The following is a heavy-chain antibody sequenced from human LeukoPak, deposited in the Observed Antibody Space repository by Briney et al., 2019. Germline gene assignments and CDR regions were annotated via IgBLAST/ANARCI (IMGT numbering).Heavy chain of an antibody. Sequence: SETLSLTCTVSGGSISSSSYYWGWIRQPPGKGLEWIGSLYYSDSTYYNPSLKSRVTMSVDTSKNQFSLKLSSVTAADTAVYYCAEESGSSGLGAFDIWGQGTMVTVSS. J-gene: IGHJ3*02. D-gene: IGHD1-26*01. CDR1: GGSISSSSYY. CDR3: AEESGSSGLGAFDI. CDR2: LYYSDST. V-gene: IGHV4-39*07.